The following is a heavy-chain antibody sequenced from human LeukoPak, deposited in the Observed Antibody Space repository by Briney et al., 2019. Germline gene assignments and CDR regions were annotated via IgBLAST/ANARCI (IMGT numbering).Heavy chain of an antibody. Sequence: SETLSLTCTVSGGSISIYYWNWIRQPAGKGLEWIGRIFTSGITNYDPSLKSRVTMSVDTSKNQFSLNLSSVTAADTAVYYCARESSGNYYNPLGYMDVWGKGTTVTVSS. CDR2: IFTSGIT. V-gene: IGHV4-4*07. CDR3: ARESSGNYYNPLGYMDV. CDR1: GGSISIYY. J-gene: IGHJ6*03. D-gene: IGHD3-10*01.